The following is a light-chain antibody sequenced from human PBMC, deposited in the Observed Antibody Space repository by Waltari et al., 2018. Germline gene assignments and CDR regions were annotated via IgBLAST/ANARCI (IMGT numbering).Light chain of an antibody. V-gene: IGKV3-20*01. CDR3: QKYVNLPAT. J-gene: IGKJ1*01. CDR2: DAS. Sequence: EIVLTQSPGTLSLSPGERANLSCRARQSVSKYLAWYQQKPGQAPRLLIYDASTRATGIPDRFSGSGSGTDFSLTISRLEPEDFAVYYCQKYVNLPATFGQGTKVEIK. CDR1: QSVSKY.